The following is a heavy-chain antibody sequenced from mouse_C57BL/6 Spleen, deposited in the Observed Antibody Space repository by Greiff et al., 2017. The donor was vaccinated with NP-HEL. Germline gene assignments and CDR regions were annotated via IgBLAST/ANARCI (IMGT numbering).Heavy chain of an antibody. J-gene: IGHJ2*01. Sequence: QVQLQQSGAELVMPGASVKLSCKASGYTFTSYWMHWVKQRPGQGLEWIGEIDPSDSYTNYNQKFKGKSTLTVDKSSSTAYMQLSSLTSEDSAVYYCARTDSNWDGPYFDYWGQGTTLTVSS. V-gene: IGHV1-69*01. CDR1: GYTFTSYW. CDR2: IDPSDSYT. CDR3: ARTDSNWDGPYFDY. D-gene: IGHD4-1*01.